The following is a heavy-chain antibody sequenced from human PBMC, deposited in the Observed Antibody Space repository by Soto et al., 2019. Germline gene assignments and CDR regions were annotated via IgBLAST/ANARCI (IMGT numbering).Heavy chain of an antibody. CDR2: ISSNGGST. J-gene: IGHJ4*02. CDR3: VKCRKAVVTAGIEY. D-gene: IGHD2-21*02. V-gene: IGHV3-64D*06. Sequence: GGSLRLSCSASGFTFGSYAMNWVRQAPGKGLEYVSSISSNGGSTYYADSVKGRFTISRDNSQNTLFLQMNSLRAEDTAVYYCVKCRKAVVTAGIEYWGQGTPVTVSS. CDR1: GFTFGSYA.